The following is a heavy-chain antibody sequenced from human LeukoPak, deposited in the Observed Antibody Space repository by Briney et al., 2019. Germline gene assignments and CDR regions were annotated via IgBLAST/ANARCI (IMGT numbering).Heavy chain of an antibody. V-gene: IGHV1-46*01. CDR2: INPSSGST. J-gene: IGHJ6*02. Sequence: ASVKVSCKASGYTFTYYYMHWVRQAPGQGLEWMGIINPSSGSTSYAQKFQGRVTMTRDTSTSTVYMELSSLRSEDTAVYYCARGGAPFGMDVWGQGTTVTVSS. CDR3: ARGGAPFGMDV. D-gene: IGHD3-16*01. CDR1: GYTFTYYY.